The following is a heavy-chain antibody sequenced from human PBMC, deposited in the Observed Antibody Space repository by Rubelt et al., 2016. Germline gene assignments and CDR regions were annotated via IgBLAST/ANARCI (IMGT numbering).Heavy chain of an antibody. CDR3: ARVVLGSGYEEY. J-gene: IGHJ4*01. D-gene: IGHD5-12*01. CDR1: GGSFSGYY. V-gene: IGHV4-34*01. CDR2: SNVRGST. Sequence: QVQLRQWGAGLLKPSETLSLTCAVYGGSFSGYYWTWIRQPPGKGLEWIGESNVRGSTNYNPSLKSRVTISVDTSKTQFSLNRMFVTAADTAVYYCARVVLGSGYEEYWGHGTLVTVSS.